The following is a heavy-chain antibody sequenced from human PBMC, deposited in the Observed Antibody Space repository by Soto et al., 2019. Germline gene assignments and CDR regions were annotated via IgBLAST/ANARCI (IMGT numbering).Heavy chain of an antibody. Sequence: GGSLRLSCAASGFTFSSYAMSWVRQAPGKGLEWVSAISGSGGSTYYADSVKGRFTISRDNSKNTLYLQMNSLRAEDTAVYYCAKDSSTHNWNFHQGPNWFDPWGQGTLVTVSS. V-gene: IGHV3-23*01. CDR3: AKDSSTHNWNFHQGPNWFDP. J-gene: IGHJ5*02. D-gene: IGHD1-7*01. CDR2: ISGSGGST. CDR1: GFTFSSYA.